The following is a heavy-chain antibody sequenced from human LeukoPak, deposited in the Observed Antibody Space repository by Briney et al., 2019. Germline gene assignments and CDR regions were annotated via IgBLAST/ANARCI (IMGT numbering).Heavy chain of an antibody. D-gene: IGHD6-13*01. Sequence: SETLSLTCTVSGGSISSYYWSWIRQPPGKGLEWIGYIYYSGSTNYNPSLKSRVTISVDTSKNQFSLKLSSVTAADTAVYYCARDSLPPGIAAAGTRWFDPWGQGTLVTVSS. V-gene: IGHV4-59*01. J-gene: IGHJ5*02. CDR3: ARDSLPPGIAAAGTRWFDP. CDR1: GGSISSYY. CDR2: IYYSGST.